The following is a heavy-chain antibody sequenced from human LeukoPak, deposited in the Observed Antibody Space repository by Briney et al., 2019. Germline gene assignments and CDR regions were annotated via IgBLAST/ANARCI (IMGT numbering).Heavy chain of an antibody. J-gene: IGHJ4*02. V-gene: IGHV1-2*02. Sequence: ASVKVSCKASGYTFTDYYFHWVRQAPGQGLEWMGWINPNSGGTNYAQKFQGRVTMTGDTSISTTYMELSSLTSDDTAVYFCARNRYGYNFGYWAQGTLVTVSS. D-gene: IGHD5-24*01. CDR3: ARNRYGYNFGY. CDR2: INPNSGGT. CDR1: GYTFTDYY.